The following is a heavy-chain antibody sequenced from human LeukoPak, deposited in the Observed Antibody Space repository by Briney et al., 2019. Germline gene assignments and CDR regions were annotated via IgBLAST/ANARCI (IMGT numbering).Heavy chain of an antibody. V-gene: IGHV3-30*02. CDR1: GFTFSSYG. J-gene: IGHJ4*02. Sequence: GGSLRLSCAASGFTFSSYGMHWVRQAPGKGLEWVAFIRYDGSNKYYADSVKGRFTISRDNSKNSLYLQMNSLRAEDTAVYYCARGGTYYYDSSGLGDYWGQGTLVTVSS. D-gene: IGHD3-22*01. CDR3: ARGGTYYYDSSGLGDY. CDR2: IRYDGSNK.